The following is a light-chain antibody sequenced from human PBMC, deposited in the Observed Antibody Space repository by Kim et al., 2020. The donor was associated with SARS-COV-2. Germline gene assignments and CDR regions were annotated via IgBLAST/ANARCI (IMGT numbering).Light chain of an antibody. CDR2: AAS. Sequence: SPGDTATISCRASQTIRANYLAWYQQRPGQAPRLLIYAASSRASAIPAKFHGSGSGTDFTFTINRLEPEDFAVYYCLQYGNSPQTFGQGTKVDIK. CDR1: QTIRANY. V-gene: IGKV3-20*01. CDR3: LQYGNSPQT. J-gene: IGKJ1*01.